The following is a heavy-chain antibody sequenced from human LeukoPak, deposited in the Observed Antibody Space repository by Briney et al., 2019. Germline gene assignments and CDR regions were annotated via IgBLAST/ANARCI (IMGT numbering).Heavy chain of an antibody. CDR1: RFTFSNYW. CDR2: IKQDGGEK. Sequence: GGSLRLSCAASRFTFSNYWMSWVRQAPGKGLEWVANIKQDGGEKNYVDSVKGRFTISRDNAKNSLYLQMNSLRVEDTAVYYCARDLADYSDYWGQGTLVTVSS. J-gene: IGHJ4*02. D-gene: IGHD2-21*01. CDR3: ARDLADYSDY. V-gene: IGHV3-7*05.